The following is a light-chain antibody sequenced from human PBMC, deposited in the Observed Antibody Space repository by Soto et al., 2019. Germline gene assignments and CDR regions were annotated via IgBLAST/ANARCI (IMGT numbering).Light chain of an antibody. CDR1: HSVSSTY. Sequence: EIVLTQSPGTLSLSPGERATLSCRASHSVSSTYLAWYQQKTGQAPRLLIYGASSRATGIPDRFSGSGSGTDFTLTISRREPEDFAVYYCQQYGSSPPYTFGQGTKVEIK. V-gene: IGKV3-20*01. J-gene: IGKJ2*01. CDR3: QQYGSSPPYT. CDR2: GAS.